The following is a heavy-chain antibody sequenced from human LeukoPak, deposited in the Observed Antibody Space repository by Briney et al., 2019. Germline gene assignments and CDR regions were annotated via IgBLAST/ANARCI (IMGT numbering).Heavy chain of an antibody. D-gene: IGHD3-3*01. V-gene: IGHV4-39*01. CDR1: GGSISSSSYY. Sequence: SETLSLTCTVSGGSISSSSYYWGWIRQPPGKGLEWIGIIYYSGSTYYNPSLKSRLTISVDMSKNQFSLRLSSVTAADTAVYYCARADYDFWSGYFVAFDYWGQGTLATVSS. J-gene: IGHJ4*02. CDR2: IYYSGST. CDR3: ARADYDFWSGYFVAFDY.